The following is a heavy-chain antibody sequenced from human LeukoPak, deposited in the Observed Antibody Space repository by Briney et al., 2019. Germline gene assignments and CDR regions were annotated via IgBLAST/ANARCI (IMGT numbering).Heavy chain of an antibody. CDR3: AKDRAPYPYSGLDV. J-gene: IGHJ6*02. Sequence: QPGRSLRLSCVASGFTFDDYAMHWVRQAPGKGLEWVSSITWNGETASYADSVRGRFTIFRDNAGNSLYLQMNSLSGVDTALYYCAKDRAPYPYSGLDVWGQGTSVTVSS. CDR2: ITWNGETA. V-gene: IGHV3-9*01. CDR1: GFTFDDYA. D-gene: IGHD2-21*01.